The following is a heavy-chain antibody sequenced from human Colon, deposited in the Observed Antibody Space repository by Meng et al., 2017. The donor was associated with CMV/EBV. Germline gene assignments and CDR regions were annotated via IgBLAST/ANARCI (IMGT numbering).Heavy chain of an antibody. D-gene: IGHD6-6*01. Sequence: GESLKISCAASGFSFDDHGMSWVRQVPGKGLEWVSGINWNGVSTDYADSVKGRFTISRDNAKNSLYLQMNSLRAEVTALYYCARDPRVRGSSSSRGFDPWGQGTLVTVSS. CDR3: ARDPRVRGSSSSRGFDP. V-gene: IGHV3-20*04. J-gene: IGHJ5*02. CDR2: INWNGVST. CDR1: GFSFDDHG.